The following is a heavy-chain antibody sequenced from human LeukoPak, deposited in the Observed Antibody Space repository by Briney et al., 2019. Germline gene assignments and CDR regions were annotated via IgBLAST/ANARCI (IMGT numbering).Heavy chain of an antibody. CDR2: MWYDGSNK. Sequence: GGSLRLSCAASGFTFNSYGMHWVRQAPGKGLEWVAVMWYDGSNKYYADSVKGRFTISRDDSKNTLYLQMNSLRAEDTAMYYCVRSYYGMDVWGQGTTVSVSS. CDR3: VRSYYGMDV. V-gene: IGHV3-33*01. CDR1: GFTFNSYG. J-gene: IGHJ6*02.